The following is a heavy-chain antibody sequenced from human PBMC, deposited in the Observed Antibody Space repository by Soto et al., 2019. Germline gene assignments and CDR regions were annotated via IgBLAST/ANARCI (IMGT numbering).Heavy chain of an antibody. V-gene: IGHV5-10-1*01. CDR2: IAPSDSNP. Sequence: GASRKISCKGSGSSFASYWLSWVRQLPGKGLEWMGRIAPSDSNPNYRPSFQGHVTISADKTISTAYLQSSIRKASDTAMYCCAMPRLMEAFWCGYFVYWGQGTLVTVSS. D-gene: IGHD3-3*01. CDR3: AMPRLMEAFWCGYFVY. J-gene: IGHJ4*02. CDR1: GSSFASYW.